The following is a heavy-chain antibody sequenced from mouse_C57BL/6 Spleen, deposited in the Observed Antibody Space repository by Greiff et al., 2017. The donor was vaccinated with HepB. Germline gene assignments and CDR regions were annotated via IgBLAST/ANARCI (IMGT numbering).Heavy chain of an antibody. J-gene: IGHJ3*01. CDR3: ARERTGSTGFAY. CDR2: IYPGSGST. Sequence: VQLQQPGAELVKPWASVKMSCKASGYTFTSYWITWVKQRPGQGLEWIGDIYPGSGSTNYNEKFKSKATLTVDTSSSTAYMQLSSLTSEDSAVYYCARERTGSTGFAYWGQGTLVTVSA. CDR1: GYTFTSYW. D-gene: IGHD4-1*01. V-gene: IGHV1-55*01.